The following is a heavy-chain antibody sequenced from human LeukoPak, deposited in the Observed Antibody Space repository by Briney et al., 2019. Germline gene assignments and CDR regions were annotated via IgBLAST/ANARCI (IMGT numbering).Heavy chain of an antibody. J-gene: IGHJ4*02. CDR1: GFTFSSYS. D-gene: IGHD6-25*01. CDR2: ISSSSSYI. Sequence: PGGSLRLSCAASGFTFSSYSMNWVRQAPGKGLEWVSSISSSSSYIYYADSVKGRFTISRDNAKNSLYLQMNSLRAEDTAVYYCARDVDKFGGAAADGDGYWGQGTLVTVSS. V-gene: IGHV3-21*01. CDR3: ARDVDKFGGAAADGDGY.